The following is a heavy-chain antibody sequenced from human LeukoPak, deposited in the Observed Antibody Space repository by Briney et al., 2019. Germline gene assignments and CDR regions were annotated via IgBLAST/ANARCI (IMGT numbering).Heavy chain of an antibody. Sequence: PGGSLRLSCAASGFTFSSYAMSWVRQAPGKGLEWVSAISGSGGSTYYADSVKGRFTISRDNSKNTLYLQMNSLRAEDTAVYYCAKDFRVPNWYNWNDGTFDYWGQGTPVTVSS. J-gene: IGHJ4*02. CDR3: AKDFRVPNWYNWNDGTFDY. CDR2: ISGSGGST. D-gene: IGHD1-20*01. V-gene: IGHV3-23*01. CDR1: GFTFSSYA.